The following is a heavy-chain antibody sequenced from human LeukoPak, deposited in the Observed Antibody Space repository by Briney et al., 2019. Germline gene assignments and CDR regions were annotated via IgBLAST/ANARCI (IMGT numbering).Heavy chain of an antibody. J-gene: IGHJ6*02. D-gene: IGHD3-9*01. CDR2: ISYDGSNK. CDR1: GFTFSSYA. Sequence: GGSLRLSCAASGFTFSSYAMHWVRQAPGKGLEWVAVISYDGSNKYYADSVKGRFTISRDNSKNTLYLQMNSLRAEDTAVYYCARVPTGYYYYYYGMDVWGQGTTVTVSS. CDR3: ARVPTGYYYYYYGMDV. V-gene: IGHV3-30*04.